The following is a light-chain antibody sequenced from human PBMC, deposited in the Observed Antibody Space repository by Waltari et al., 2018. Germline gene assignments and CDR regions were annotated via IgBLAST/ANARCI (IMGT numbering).Light chain of an antibody. CDR3: QQYDTSPLT. J-gene: IGKJ4*01. V-gene: IGKV3-20*01. CDR2: GAS. CDR1: QSVIS. Sequence: EIVLTQSPAILSLSPGERATLSCRASQSVISLAWYQQRPGQAPRLLIYGASSRATGIPDRFSGSGSGTDFTLTITGLEPEGFTLYYCQQYDTSPLTVGGGTKVEI.